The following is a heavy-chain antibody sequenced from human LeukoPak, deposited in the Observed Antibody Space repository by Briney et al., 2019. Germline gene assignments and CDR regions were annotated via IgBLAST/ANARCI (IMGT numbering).Heavy chain of an antibody. J-gene: IGHJ4*02. CDR3: AARDSSGWYEGDY. Sequence: PSETLSLTCTVSGGSISSYYWSWIRQPPGKGLEWIGYIYYSGGTNYNPSLKSRVTISVDTSKNQFSLKLSSVTAADTAVYYCAARDSSGWYEGDYWGQGTLVTVSS. V-gene: IGHV4-59*01. CDR2: IYYSGGT. CDR1: GGSISSYY. D-gene: IGHD6-19*01.